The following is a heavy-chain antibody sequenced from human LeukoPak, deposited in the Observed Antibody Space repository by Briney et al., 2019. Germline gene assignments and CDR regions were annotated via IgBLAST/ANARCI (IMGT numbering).Heavy chain of an antibody. CDR3: ARVSYYYGSGSLYYYYYMDV. CDR1: GGSFSGYY. J-gene: IGHJ6*03. CDR2: INHSGRT. Sequence: SETLSLTFAVYGGSFSGYYWSWIRPPPGKGGAWIGEINHSGRTNYNPSLKSGVTISVDTSKIQFSLKLSSVTAADTAVYYCARVSYYYGSGSLYYYYYMDVWGKGTTVTVSS. D-gene: IGHD3-10*01. V-gene: IGHV4-34*01.